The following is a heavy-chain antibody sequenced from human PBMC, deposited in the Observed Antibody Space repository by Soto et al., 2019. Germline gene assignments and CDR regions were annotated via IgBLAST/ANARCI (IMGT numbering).Heavy chain of an antibody. CDR1: RFTFSSFW. CDR3: ARAAHSSSQTFLFDP. J-gene: IGHJ5*02. CDR2: INSDGSST. D-gene: IGHD6-13*01. Sequence: SGGSLRLSCAASRFTFSSFWFHWVRQAPGKGLVWVSHINSDGSSTSYADSVKGRFTISRDNAKNTLYLQMNSLRAEDTAVYYCARAAHSSSQTFLFDPWGQGTLVTVSS. V-gene: IGHV3-74*01.